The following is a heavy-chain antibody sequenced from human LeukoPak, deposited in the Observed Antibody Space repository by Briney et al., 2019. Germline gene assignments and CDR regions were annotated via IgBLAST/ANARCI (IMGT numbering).Heavy chain of an antibody. J-gene: IGHJ4*02. V-gene: IGHV1-2*02. CDR3: ARDSSHQRFDY. CDR2: IDLNTGDT. CDR1: GYSFIDFW. Sequence: ASVKVSCKASGYSFIDFWIHWVRQAPGQGLEWMGRIDLNTGDTTSAQKFQGRVTMTRDTSSRTTYMDLSGLGADDTAVYYCARDSSHQRFDYWGQGTLVTVSS.